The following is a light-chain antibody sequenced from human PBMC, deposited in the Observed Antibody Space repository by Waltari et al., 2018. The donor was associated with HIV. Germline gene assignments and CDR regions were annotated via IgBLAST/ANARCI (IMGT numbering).Light chain of an antibody. V-gene: IGLV1-47*01. CDR1: NSNIGTEY. CDR3: AAWDDSLGGVI. J-gene: IGLJ2*01. Sequence: QSVLTQPPSASGTPGPRVTISCSGSNSNIGTEYVYWYHQLPGAAPRLLIYRDKQRPSGVPDRFSGSKSGTSASLAISGLRSEDESDYYCAAWDDSLGGVIFGGGTKLTVL. CDR2: RDK.